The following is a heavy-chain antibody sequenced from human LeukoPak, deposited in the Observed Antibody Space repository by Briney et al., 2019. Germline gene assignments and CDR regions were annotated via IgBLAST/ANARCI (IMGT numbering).Heavy chain of an antibody. D-gene: IGHD6-13*01. CDR2: IKHDGSEK. V-gene: IGHV3-7*01. CDR1: GFTFSNYW. Sequence: GGSLRLSCAASGFTFSNYWTSWVRQPPGKGLEWVANIKHDGSEKYCVDSVEGRFTISRDNAKNSLHLQMNSLRAEDTAVYYCARLGTAEGTLEDYWGQGTLVTVSS. CDR3: ARLGTAEGTLEDY. J-gene: IGHJ4*02.